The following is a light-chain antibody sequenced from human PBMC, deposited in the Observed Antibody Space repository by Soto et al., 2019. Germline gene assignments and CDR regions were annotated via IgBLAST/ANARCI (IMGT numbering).Light chain of an antibody. CDR2: DAS. CDR1: QSVSSGY. Sequence: VLMQPAGTLSLSPGERGSLSCRVSQSVSSGYLAWYQQIPGQAPRLLIYDASNRAAGIPARFSGSGSGTDFTLTISSLEPEDFAVYYCQHRSNWPITFGPRTKVDFK. V-gene: IGKV3D-20*02. J-gene: IGKJ3*01. CDR3: QHRSNWPIT.